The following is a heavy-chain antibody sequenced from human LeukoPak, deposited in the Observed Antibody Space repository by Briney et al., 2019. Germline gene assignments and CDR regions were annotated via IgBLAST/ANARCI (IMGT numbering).Heavy chain of an antibody. J-gene: IGHJ4*02. CDR3: ATTPYYYDSSGYYYY. CDR2: IYYSGST. V-gene: IGHV4-61*01. D-gene: IGHD3-22*01. CDR1: GGSVSSGSYY. Sequence: SETLSLTCTVSGGSVSSGSYYWSWIRQPPGKGLEWIGYIYYSGSTNYNPSLKRRVTISVDTSKNQFSLKLNSVTAADTAVYYCATTPYYYDSSGYYYYWGQGTLVAVSS.